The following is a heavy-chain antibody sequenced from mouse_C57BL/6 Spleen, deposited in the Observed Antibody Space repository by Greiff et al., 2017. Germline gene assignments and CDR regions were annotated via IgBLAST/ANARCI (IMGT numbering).Heavy chain of an antibody. Sequence: EVMLVESGEGLVKPGGSLKLSCAASGFTFSSYAMSWVRQTPEKRLEWVAYISSGGDYIYYADTVKGRFTISRDNARNTLYLQMSSLKSEDTAMYYCTREGVITTVVDWGQGTLVTVSA. CDR3: TREGVITTVVD. CDR1: GFTFSSYA. V-gene: IGHV5-9-1*02. CDR2: ISSGGDYI. J-gene: IGHJ3*01. D-gene: IGHD1-1*01.